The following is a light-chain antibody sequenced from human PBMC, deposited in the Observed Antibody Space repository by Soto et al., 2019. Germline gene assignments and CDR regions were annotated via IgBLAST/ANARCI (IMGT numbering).Light chain of an antibody. J-gene: IGLJ1*01. Sequence: QSVLTQPASLSGSPGQSITISCTGTSSDIGAYDYVSWFQQHPGKAPKLMISEVNNRPSGVSNRFSDSKSGNTAYLTISRHAVDDDAYYSCSSTTTDTIYVFGNGTKVTVL. V-gene: IGLV2-14*01. CDR1: SSDIGAYDY. CDR2: EVN. CDR3: SSTTTDTIYV.